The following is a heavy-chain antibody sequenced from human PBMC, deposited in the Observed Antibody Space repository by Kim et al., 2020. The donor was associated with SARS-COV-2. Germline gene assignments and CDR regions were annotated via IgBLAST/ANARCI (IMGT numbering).Heavy chain of an antibody. CDR3: ARDRAPSRIAVAGLFDY. V-gene: IGHV1-18*01. J-gene: IGHJ4*02. D-gene: IGHD6-19*01. Sequence: ASVKVSCKSSGYTFTSYGISWVQQAPGQGLEWMGWISAYNGNTNYAQKLQGRVTMTTDTSTSTAYMELRSLRSDDTAVYYCARDRAPSRIAVAGLFDYWGQGTLVTVSS. CDR1: GYTFTSYG. CDR2: ISAYNGNT.